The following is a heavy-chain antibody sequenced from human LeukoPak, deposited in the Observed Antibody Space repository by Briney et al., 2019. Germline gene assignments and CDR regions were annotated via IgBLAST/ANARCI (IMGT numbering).Heavy chain of an antibody. V-gene: IGHV3-23*01. CDR1: GFTFSSYA. CDR3: AKDSPYYYDSSGYSDY. CDR2: ISGSGGNT. Sequence: GGSLRLSCAASGFTFSSYAMSWVRQAPGKGLEWVSAISGSGGNTYYADSVKGRFTISRDNSKNTLYLQMNSLRAEDTAVYYCAKDSPYYYDSSGYSDYWGQGTLVTVSS. D-gene: IGHD3-22*01. J-gene: IGHJ4*02.